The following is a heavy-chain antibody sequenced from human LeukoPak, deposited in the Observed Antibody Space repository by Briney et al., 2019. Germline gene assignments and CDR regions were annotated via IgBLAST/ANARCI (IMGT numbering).Heavy chain of an antibody. D-gene: IGHD3/OR15-3a*01. Sequence: SETLSLTCTVSGDSISSGDYYWSWIRQPAGKGLEWIGRISSSGSTNYNPSLKSRVTISVDTSKNQFSPKLSSVTAADTAVYYCARQTGSGLFILPGGQGTLVTVSS. CDR1: GDSISSGDYY. V-gene: IGHV4-61*02. CDR2: ISSSGST. CDR3: ARQTGSGLFILP. J-gene: IGHJ4*02.